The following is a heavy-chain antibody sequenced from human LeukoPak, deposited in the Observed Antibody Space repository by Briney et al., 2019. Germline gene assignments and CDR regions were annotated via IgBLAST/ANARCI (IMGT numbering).Heavy chain of an antibody. J-gene: IGHJ6*04. CDR3: AELGITMIGGV. Sequence: PGGSLRLSCAASGFTFSPYWMAWVRQAAGKGLEWVATISADGSARDYVDSMKGRFTISRDNAKNSLYLQMNSLRAEDTAVYYCAELGITMIGGVWGKGTTVTISS. D-gene: IGHD3-10*02. V-gene: IGHV3-7*01. CDR2: ISADGSAR. CDR1: GFTFSPYW.